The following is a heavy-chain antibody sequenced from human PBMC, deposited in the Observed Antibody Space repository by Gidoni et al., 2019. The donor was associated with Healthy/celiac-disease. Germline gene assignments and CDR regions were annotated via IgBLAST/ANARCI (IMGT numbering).Heavy chain of an antibody. CDR1: GFTFSSHG. V-gene: IGHV3-30*18. D-gene: IGHD6-19*01. J-gene: IGHJ4*02. CDR3: AKDRASNISGWYYFDY. CDR2: ISYNGSNT. Sequence: QVQLLESGGGCVQPGRSLSLFCAASGFTFSSHGRHWVRQAPGQGLEWVEVISYNGSNTYYADSVKGRFTISRDNSKNTLYLQMNSLRAEYTAVDYCAKDRASNISGWYYFDYWGQGTLVTVSS.